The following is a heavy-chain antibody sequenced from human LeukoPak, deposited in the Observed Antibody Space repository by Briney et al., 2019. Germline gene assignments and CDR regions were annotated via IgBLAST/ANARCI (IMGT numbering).Heavy chain of an antibody. CDR2: ISSSSSYI. Sequence: GGSLRLSCAASGFTFSSYSMNWVRQAPGKGLEWVSSISSSSSYIYYADSVKGRFTISRDNAKNSLYLQMNSLRAEGTAVYYCARSSRIAAAIWYNWFDPWGQGTLVTVSS. CDR1: GFTFSSYS. V-gene: IGHV3-21*01. D-gene: IGHD6-13*01. J-gene: IGHJ5*02. CDR3: ARSSRIAAAIWYNWFDP.